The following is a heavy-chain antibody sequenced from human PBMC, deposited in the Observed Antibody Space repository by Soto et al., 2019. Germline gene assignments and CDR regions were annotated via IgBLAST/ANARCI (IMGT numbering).Heavy chain of an antibody. CDR2: IIPIFGTA. D-gene: IGHD2-15*01. CDR1: GGTFSSYA. V-gene: IGHV1-69*12. CDR3: ARDHRYCSGGSCYSLDFDY. Sequence: QVQLVQSGAEVKKPGSSVKVSCKASGGTFSSYAISWVRQAPGQGLEWMGGIIPIFGTANYAQKFQGRVTITAGASTSTAYMELSSLRSEDTAVYYCARDHRYCSGGSCYSLDFDYWGQGTLVTVSS. J-gene: IGHJ4*02.